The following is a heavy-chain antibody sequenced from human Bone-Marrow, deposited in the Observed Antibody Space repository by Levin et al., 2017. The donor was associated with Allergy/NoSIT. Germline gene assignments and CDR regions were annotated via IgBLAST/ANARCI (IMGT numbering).Heavy chain of an antibody. D-gene: IGHD3-10*01. J-gene: IGHJ4*02. Sequence: SETLSLTCTVSGGSISSGDYYWTWIRQPPGKGLEWIGYIYYSGTTHYNPSLQSRVTISVDTSKNQFSLKLSSVTAADTAVYYCARERCYGSGSYLAEYWGQGTLVTVSS. CDR3: ARERCYGSGSYLAEY. CDR2: IYYSGTT. V-gene: IGHV4-30-4*01. CDR1: GGSISSGDYY.